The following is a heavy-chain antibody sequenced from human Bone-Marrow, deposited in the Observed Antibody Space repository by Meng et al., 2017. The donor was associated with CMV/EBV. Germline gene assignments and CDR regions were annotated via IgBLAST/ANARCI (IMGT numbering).Heavy chain of an antibody. CDR2: MNPNSGNT. J-gene: IGHJ4*02. Sequence: ASVKVSCKASGYTFTSYDINWVRQATGQGLEWMGWMNPNSGNTGYAQKFQGRVTMTRNTSISTAYMELSSLRSEDTAVYYCARGAEYSSSYPVTTKLDYWGQGTLVTVSS. CDR3: ARGAEYSSSYPVTTKLDY. D-gene: IGHD6-6*01. V-gene: IGHV1-8*01. CDR1: GYTFTSYD.